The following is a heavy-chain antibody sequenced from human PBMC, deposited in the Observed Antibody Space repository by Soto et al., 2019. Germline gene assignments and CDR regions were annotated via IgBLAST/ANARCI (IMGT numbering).Heavy chain of an antibody. V-gene: IGHV3-30*18. CDR1: GFTFSSYG. CDR3: AKDPAVPGDYAYRTSFDY. J-gene: IGHJ4*02. CDR2: ISYDGSNK. D-gene: IGHD2-2*01. Sequence: QVQLVESGGGVVQPGRSLRLSCAASGFTFSSYGMHWVRQAPGKGLEWVAVISYDGSNKYYADSVKGRFTIARDNSKNPLYLQMQSLRAEDTAVYYCAKDPAVPGDYAYRTSFDYWRQGTMVTVFS.